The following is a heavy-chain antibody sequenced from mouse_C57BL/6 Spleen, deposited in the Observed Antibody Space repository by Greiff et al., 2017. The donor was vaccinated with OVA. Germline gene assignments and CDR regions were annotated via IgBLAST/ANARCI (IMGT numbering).Heavy chain of an antibody. Sequence: QVQLQQPGAELVRPGSSVKLSCKASGYTFTSYWMHWVKQRPKQGLEWIGNIDPSDSETHYTPKFTDTATLTVDKSSSTAYLQLSSLTSGDSTVYYSAIGACGSSDFDYWGQGTTLTVSS. CDR2: IDPSDSET. V-gene: IGHV1-52*01. J-gene: IGHJ2*01. D-gene: IGHD1-1*01. CDR1: GYTFTSYW. CDR3: AIGACGSSDFDY.